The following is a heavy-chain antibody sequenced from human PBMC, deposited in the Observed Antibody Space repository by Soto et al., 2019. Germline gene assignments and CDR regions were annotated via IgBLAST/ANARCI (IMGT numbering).Heavy chain of an antibody. V-gene: IGHV3-33*01. CDR3: VRDRQLGEF. D-gene: IGHD1-1*01. CDR1: GFTFSGYD. J-gene: IGHJ4*02. CDR2: IWYDGTNK. Sequence: QVQLVESGGGVVQPGRSLRLSCAASGFTFSGYDMHWVRQAPGKGLEWVALIWYDGTNKYYADSVKGRFIISRGSSKNTLYLQMNSLRAEDTAVYYCVRDRQLGEFWGQGTLVTVSS.